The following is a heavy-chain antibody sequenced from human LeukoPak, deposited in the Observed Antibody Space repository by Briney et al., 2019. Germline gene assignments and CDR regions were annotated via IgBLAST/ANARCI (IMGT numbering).Heavy chain of an antibody. Sequence: ASVTVSCKASGYTFTGYYMHWVRQAPGQGLEWMGWITTYNGNTKYAHKLQGRVTMTTDTPTSTAYMDLRGLRSDDTAVYYCARGYDYGDYVGDFDYWGQGTLVTVSS. D-gene: IGHD4-17*01. CDR2: ITTYNGNT. J-gene: IGHJ4*02. CDR1: GYTFTGYY. V-gene: IGHV1-18*04. CDR3: ARGYDYGDYVGDFDY.